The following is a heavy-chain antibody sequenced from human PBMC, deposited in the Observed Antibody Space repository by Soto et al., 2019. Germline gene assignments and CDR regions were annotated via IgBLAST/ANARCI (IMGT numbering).Heavy chain of an antibody. D-gene: IGHD6-19*01. V-gene: IGHV3-13*01. J-gene: IGHJ4*02. Sequence: GGSLRLSCAASGFTFSSYDMHWVRQATGKGLEWVSAIGTAGDTYYPGSVKGRFTISRENAKNSLYLQMNSLRAGDTAVYYCASSRPNYSSGWYEIDYFDYWGQGTLVTVSS. CDR1: GFTFSSYD. CDR3: ASSRPNYSSGWYEIDYFDY. CDR2: IGTAGDT.